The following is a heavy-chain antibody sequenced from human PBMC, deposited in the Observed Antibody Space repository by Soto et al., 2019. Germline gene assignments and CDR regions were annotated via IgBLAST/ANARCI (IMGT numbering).Heavy chain of an antibody. D-gene: IGHD2-2*01. V-gene: IGHV4-30-4*01. CDR2: LYYTGKT. Sequence: QVQLQESGPGLVKPSQTLSLTCSVSGDYIHVGGYYWTWIRQRPGKGLEWMGYLYYTGKTYYNPSLESRLTMSVDRSKNQFSLRLTSVTAADTAVYFCGRDLTSNANCIDPWGQGTLVTVSS. CDR1: GDYIHVGGYY. J-gene: IGHJ5*02. CDR3: GRDLTSNANCIDP.